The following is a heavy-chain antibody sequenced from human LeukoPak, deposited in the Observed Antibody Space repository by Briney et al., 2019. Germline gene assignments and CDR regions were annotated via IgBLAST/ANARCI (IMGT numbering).Heavy chain of an antibody. CDR1: GFTLSSHS. J-gene: IGHJ4*02. D-gene: IGHD3-10*01. V-gene: IGHV3-21*01. CDR2: ISSSSSYI. Sequence: GGSLRLSCAASGFTLSSHSMNWVRQAPGKGLEWVSSISSSSSYIYYADSVKGRFTISRDNAKNSLYLQMNSLRPEDTAIYYCARMVRNQGDYWGQGTLVTVSS. CDR3: ARMVRNQGDY.